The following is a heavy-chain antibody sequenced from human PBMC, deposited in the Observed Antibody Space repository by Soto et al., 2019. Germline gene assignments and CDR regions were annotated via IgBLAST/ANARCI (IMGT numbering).Heavy chain of an antibody. D-gene: IGHD3-16*01. CDR1: GYRFTSSW. V-gene: IGHV5-51*03. CDR2: VYPSDSDV. Sequence: PGESLKISCQVSGYRFTSSWIGWVRQMPGKGLEWLGNVYPSDSDVRYSPSFEGRVTISADNSINTAYLHLLNLKASDTAIYYCAKGATSPLDSWGQGIQVTVSS. J-gene: IGHJ4*02. CDR3: AKGATSPLDS.